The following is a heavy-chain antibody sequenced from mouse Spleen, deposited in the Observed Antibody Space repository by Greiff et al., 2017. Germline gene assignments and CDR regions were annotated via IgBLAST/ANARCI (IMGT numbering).Heavy chain of an antibody. Sequence: QVKLMESGAELVRPGASVKLSCKASGYTFTDYYINWVKQRPGQGLEWIARIYPGSGNTYYNEKFKGKATLTAEKSSSTAYMQLSSLTSEDSAVYFCAISNYDWGDYWGQGTSVTVSS. CDR3: AISNYDWGDY. J-gene: IGHJ4*01. D-gene: IGHD2-5*01. CDR1: GYTFTDYY. CDR2: IYPGSGNT. V-gene: IGHV1-76*01.